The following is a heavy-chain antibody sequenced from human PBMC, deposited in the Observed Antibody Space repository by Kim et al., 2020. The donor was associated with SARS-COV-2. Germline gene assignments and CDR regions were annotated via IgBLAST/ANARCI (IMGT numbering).Heavy chain of an antibody. J-gene: IGHJ5*02. Sequence: SETLSLTCTVSGGSISSYYWSWIRQPPGKGLEWIGYIYYSGSTNYNPSLKSRVTISVDTSKNQFSLKLSSVTAADTAVYYCARSLGGPAYNWFDPWGQGT. V-gene: IGHV4-59*13. CDR2: IYYSGST. CDR1: GGSISSYY. D-gene: IGHD3-10*01. CDR3: ARSLGGPAYNWFDP.